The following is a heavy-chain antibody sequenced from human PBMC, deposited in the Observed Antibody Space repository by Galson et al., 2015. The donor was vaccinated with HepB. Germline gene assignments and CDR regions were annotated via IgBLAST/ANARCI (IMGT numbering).Heavy chain of an antibody. CDR3: AKDGPPYYYGSGSYFDY. CDR1: GLMFSTYG. CDR2: IRYDGSHK. D-gene: IGHD3-10*01. Sequence: SLRLSCAASGLMFSTYGMHWVRQAPGKGLEWVAFIRYDGSHKYYADSVRGRITISRDNSKNTLDLQMNRLRVEDTAVYYCAKDGPPYYYGSGSYFDYWGQGTLVTVSS. V-gene: IGHV3-30*02. J-gene: IGHJ4*02.